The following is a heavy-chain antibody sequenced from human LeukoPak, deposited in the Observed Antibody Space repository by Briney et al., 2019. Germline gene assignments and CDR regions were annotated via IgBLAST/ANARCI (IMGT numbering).Heavy chain of an antibody. CDR3: AGIVGAADAFDI. CDR2: IYSGGST. Sequence: GGSLRLSCAASGFIVSSNYMNWVRQAPGKGLEWVSVIYSGGSTYYADSVKGRFTVFRHNSKNTLFLQMNSLRAEDTAVYYCAGIVGAADAFDIWGQGTMVTVSS. D-gene: IGHD1-26*01. CDR1: GFIVSSNY. J-gene: IGHJ3*02. V-gene: IGHV3-53*04.